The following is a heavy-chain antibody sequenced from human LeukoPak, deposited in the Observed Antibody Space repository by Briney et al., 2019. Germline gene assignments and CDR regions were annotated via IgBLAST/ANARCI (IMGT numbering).Heavy chain of an antibody. J-gene: IGHJ4*02. CDR3: ARENSYDSSGYYYDYFDY. D-gene: IGHD3-22*01. V-gene: IGHV3-33*01. CDR1: GFTFSSYG. CDR2: IWYDGSNK. Sequence: GGSLRLSCAASGFTFSSYGMHWVRQAPGRGLEWVAVIWYDGSNKYYADSVKGRFTISRDNSKNTLYLQMNGLRAEDTAVYYCARENSYDSSGYYYDYFDYWGQGTLVTVSS.